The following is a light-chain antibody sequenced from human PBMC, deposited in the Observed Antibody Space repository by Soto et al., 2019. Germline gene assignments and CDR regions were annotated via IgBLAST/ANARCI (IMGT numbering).Light chain of an antibody. Sequence: QPVLTQSPSASASLGASVKLTCTLSSGHSSYGIAWRQQQPEKGPRYLMKLNSDGSHSKGDGIPDLFSCSSSGAERYLTISRLQAEDEADYYCQTWGTGPWVFGGGTKVTVL. J-gene: IGLJ3*02. CDR1: SGHSSYG. V-gene: IGLV4-69*01. CDR2: LNSDGSH. CDR3: QTWGTGPWV.